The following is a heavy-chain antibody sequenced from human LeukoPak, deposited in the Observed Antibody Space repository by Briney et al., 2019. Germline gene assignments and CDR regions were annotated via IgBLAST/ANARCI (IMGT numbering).Heavy chain of an antibody. CDR2: IFHSGGT. CDR1: GGSISSGGFY. D-gene: IGHD4-23*01. V-gene: IGHV4-31*03. Sequence: SETLSLTCTVSGGSISSGGFYWSWIRQHPGKGLEWIGFIFHSGGTLYNPSLKSRLSTSADTSKNQFSLTMSSVTAADTAIYYCARHDYGGYFDYWGQGTLVTVSP. J-gene: IGHJ4*02. CDR3: ARHDYGGYFDY.